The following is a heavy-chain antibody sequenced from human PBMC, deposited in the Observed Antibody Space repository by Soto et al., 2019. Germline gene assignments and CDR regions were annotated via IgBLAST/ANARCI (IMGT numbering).Heavy chain of an antibody. J-gene: IGHJ5*02. CDR2: IYHSGST. D-gene: IGHD6-13*01. CDR1: SGSISSSNW. Sequence: SETLSLTCAVSSGSISSSNWWSWVRQPPGKGLEWIGEIYHSGSTNYNPSLKSRVTISVDKSKNQFSLKLSSVTAADTAVYYCAREDSSSWARWEGGFDPWGQGTLVTVSS. CDR3: AREDSSSWARWEGGFDP. V-gene: IGHV4-4*02.